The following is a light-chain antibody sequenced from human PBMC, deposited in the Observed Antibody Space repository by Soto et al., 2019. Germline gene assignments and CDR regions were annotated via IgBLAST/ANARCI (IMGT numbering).Light chain of an antibody. CDR3: QQANSFPPT. Sequence: IQMTHSPSTLSASLGDIVTITCRAIQSISSWLAWYQQKPGKAPKLLIYAASSLQSGVPSRFSGSGSGTDFTLTISSLQPEDFATYYCQQANSFPPTFGQGTKVDIK. CDR1: QSISSW. J-gene: IGKJ1*01. CDR2: AAS. V-gene: IGKV1-12*01.